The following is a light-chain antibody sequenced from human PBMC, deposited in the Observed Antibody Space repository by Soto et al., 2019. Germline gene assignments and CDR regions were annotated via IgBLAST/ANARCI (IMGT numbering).Light chain of an antibody. CDR3: QQYNDYPWT. Sequence: DIQMTQSPSTLSASVGDRVTITCRASQSISSWLAWYQHRPGQAPKLLIYDGSDLDSGVPPRFSGGGSETEFTLTIGSLQADDFATYYCQQYNDYPWTFGQGTKVDIK. V-gene: IGKV1-5*01. CDR1: QSISSW. CDR2: DGS. J-gene: IGKJ1*01.